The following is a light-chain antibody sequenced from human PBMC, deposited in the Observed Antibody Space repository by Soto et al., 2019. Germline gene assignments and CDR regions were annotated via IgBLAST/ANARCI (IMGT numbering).Light chain of an antibody. J-gene: IGLJ2*01. CDR2: DVI. CDR1: SSDVGGYNY. V-gene: IGLV2-14*03. CDR3: SSYTSSSTYVV. Sequence: QSVLAQPASVSGSPGQSIPISCTGTSSDVGGYNYVSWYQQHPGKAPKLMIYDVINRPSGVSNRFSGSKSGNSASLTISGLQAEDEADYYCSSYTSSSTYVVFGGGTKVTVL.